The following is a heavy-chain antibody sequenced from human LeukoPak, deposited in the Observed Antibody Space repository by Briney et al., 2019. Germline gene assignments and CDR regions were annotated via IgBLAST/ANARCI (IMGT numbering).Heavy chain of an antibody. CDR3: ATRGDYSDTSGNSYDALDI. Sequence: PSETLSLTCAVYGGSFSGYYWSWIRQPPGKGLEWIGEINHSGSTNYNPSLKSRVTISADPSKTQFSLKLTSVTAADTAVYYCATRGDYSDTSGNSYDALDIWGQGTMVTVSS. CDR1: GGSFSGYY. D-gene: IGHD3-22*01. J-gene: IGHJ3*02. CDR2: INHSGST. V-gene: IGHV4-34*01.